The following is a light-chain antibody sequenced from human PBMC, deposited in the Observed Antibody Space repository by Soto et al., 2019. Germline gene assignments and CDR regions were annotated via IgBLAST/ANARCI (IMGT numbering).Light chain of an antibody. V-gene: IGKV3-20*01. CDR1: QSVSNNY. CDR3: QHFGNSLWT. CDR2: GAS. J-gene: IGKJ1*01. Sequence: EIVLTQSPGTLSLSPVERATLSCMASQSVSNNYLAWYQQKPGQAPRLLIYGASNRATGIPDRFSGSGSGTDFTLTISGLEPEDFAVYYCQHFGNSLWTFGQGTKVDIK.